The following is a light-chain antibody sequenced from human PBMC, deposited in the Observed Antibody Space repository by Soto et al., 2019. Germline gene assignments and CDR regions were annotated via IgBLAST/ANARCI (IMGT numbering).Light chain of an antibody. J-gene: IGKJ1*01. V-gene: IGKV3-20*01. CDR1: QSVDSIY. Sequence: EIVLTQSPGTLSLSPGERATLSCRASQSVDSIYLAWYQQKPDQAPRLLIYGASNRATGIPDRFSGSGSGTDFTFTISGLEPEDFAVYYCQHYGSSRWTFGQGTKVDIK. CDR2: GAS. CDR3: QHYGSSRWT.